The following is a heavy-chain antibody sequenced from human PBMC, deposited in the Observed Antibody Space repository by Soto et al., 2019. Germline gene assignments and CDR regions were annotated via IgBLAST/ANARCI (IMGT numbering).Heavy chain of an antibody. D-gene: IGHD6-6*01. V-gene: IGHV1-18*01. Sequence: ASVKVSCKASGYTFTSYGISWVRQAPGQGLEWMGWISAYNGNTNYAQKLQGRVTMTTDTSTSTAYMELRSLRSNDTAVYYCARDPEDSSSPTDYYYYGMDVWGKGTTVTVSS. CDR1: GYTFTSYG. CDR3: ARDPEDSSSPTDYYYYGMDV. CDR2: ISAYNGNT. J-gene: IGHJ6*04.